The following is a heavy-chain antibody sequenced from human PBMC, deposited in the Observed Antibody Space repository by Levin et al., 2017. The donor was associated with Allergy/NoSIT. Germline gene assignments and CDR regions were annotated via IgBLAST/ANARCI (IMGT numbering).Heavy chain of an antibody. Sequence: SSETLSLTCAVYGGSFSGYYWSWIRQPPGKGLEWIGEINHSGSTNYNPSLKSRVTISVDTSKNQFSLKLSSVTAADTAVYYCASDPRRRYGSGSYYNVGDYWGQGTLVTVSS. V-gene: IGHV4-34*01. CDR2: INHSGST. CDR3: ASDPRRRYGSGSYYNVGDY. J-gene: IGHJ4*02. CDR1: GGSFSGYY. D-gene: IGHD3-10*01.